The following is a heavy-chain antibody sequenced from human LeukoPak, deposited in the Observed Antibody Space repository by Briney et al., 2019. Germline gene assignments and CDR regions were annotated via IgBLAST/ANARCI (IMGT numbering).Heavy chain of an antibody. CDR1: GFTLSHYW. V-gene: IGHV3-7*01. D-gene: IGHD3-10*01. J-gene: IGHJ4*02. CDR3: ARDYYGPAEY. Sequence: GGSLRLSCATSGFTLSHYWMSWVRQAPGKGLEWVANINNDGSVRFYVESVKGRFTIYRDNARNSLYLHMNNLRIEGTAMYYCARDYYGPAEYGGPGTLVTVSS. CDR2: INNDGSVR.